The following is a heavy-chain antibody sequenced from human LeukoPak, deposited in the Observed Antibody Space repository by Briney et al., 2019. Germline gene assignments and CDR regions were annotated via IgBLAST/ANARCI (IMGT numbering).Heavy chain of an antibody. V-gene: IGHV3-11*05. CDR1: GFTFSDYY. CDR3: AREGRSGSYLGRFDP. J-gene: IGHJ5*02. D-gene: IGHD1-26*01. Sequence: GGSLRLSCAASGFTFSDYYMSWIRQAPGRGLEWVSYISTSVTYTEYADSVKGRFTISRDNAKNSLYLQMNSLRAEDAAVYYCAREGRSGSYLGRFDPWGQGTLVTVSS. CDR2: ISTSVTYT.